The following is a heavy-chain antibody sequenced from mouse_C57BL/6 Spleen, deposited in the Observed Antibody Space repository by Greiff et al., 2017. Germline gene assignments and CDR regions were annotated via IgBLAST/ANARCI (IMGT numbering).Heavy chain of an antibody. V-gene: IGHV1-59*01. CDR2: IDPSDSYT. CDR1: GYTFTSYW. D-gene: IGHD2-1*01. Sequence: QVQLKQPGAELVRPGTSVKLSCKASGYTFTSYWMHWVKQRPGQGLEWIGVIDPSDSYTNYTQKFKGKSTLTVETSSSTAYMQLSSLTSEDSAVYYCARWGNYDYWGQGTLVTVSA. CDR3: ARWGNYDY. J-gene: IGHJ3*01.